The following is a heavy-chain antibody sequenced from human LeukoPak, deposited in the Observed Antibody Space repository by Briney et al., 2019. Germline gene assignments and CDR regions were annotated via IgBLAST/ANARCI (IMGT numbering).Heavy chain of an antibody. Sequence: ASVKVSCKASGYTFTGYYIHWVRQAPGQGLEWMGWINPNSGGTSYVQKFQGRVTMTTDTSISTAYMELSRLRSDDTAVYYCASPYSTGRLDAFDICSQGTMVTVSS. D-gene: IGHD6-19*01. CDR1: GYTFTGYY. V-gene: IGHV1-2*02. CDR3: ASPYSTGRLDAFDI. CDR2: INPNSGGT. J-gene: IGHJ3*02.